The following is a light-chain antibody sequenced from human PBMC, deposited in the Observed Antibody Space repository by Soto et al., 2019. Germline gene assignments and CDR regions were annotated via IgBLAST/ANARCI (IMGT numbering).Light chain of an antibody. Sequence: QTVVTQEASLSVSPGGTVTPTCGLTSGSVSSRYYPSWYRQAPGQTPRTLIYSGDIRSSGVPGRFAGSILGSKAALTITGAQADDEAVYCCLLYMKGGIRVFGGGTKVTVL. CDR1: SGSVSSRYY. V-gene: IGLV8-61*01. CDR3: LLYMKGGIRV. J-gene: IGLJ2*01. CDR2: SGD.